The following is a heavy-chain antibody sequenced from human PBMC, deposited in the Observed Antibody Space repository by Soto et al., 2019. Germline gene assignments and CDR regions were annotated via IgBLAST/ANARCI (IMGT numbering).Heavy chain of an antibody. V-gene: IGHV5-51*01. CDR2: IYPGDSDT. CDR3: ARRLKEDSGSSTYYVAFDV. Sequence: ESLKISCQASGYPFNNYWIAWVRQMPGKGLEYVGIIYPGDSDTRYSPPLQGQVTISADTSISTAYLQWSSLKASDSGMYYCARRLKEDSGSSTYYVAFDVWGRGT. D-gene: IGHD1-26*01. CDR1: GYPFNNYW. J-gene: IGHJ6*02.